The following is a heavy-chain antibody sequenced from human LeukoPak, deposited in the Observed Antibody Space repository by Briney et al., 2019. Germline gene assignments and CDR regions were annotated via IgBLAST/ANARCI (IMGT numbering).Heavy chain of an antibody. J-gene: IGHJ4*02. D-gene: IGHD1-26*01. Sequence: PGGSLRLSCAASGFTFSSYSMNWVRQAPGKGLEWVPSISRSSSYIYYADSVKGRFTISRDNAKNSLYLQMNSLRAEDTAVYYCAREVVGASSGDYWGQGTLVTVSS. CDR2: ISRSSSYI. CDR1: GFTFSSYS. V-gene: IGHV3-21*01. CDR3: AREVVGASSGDY.